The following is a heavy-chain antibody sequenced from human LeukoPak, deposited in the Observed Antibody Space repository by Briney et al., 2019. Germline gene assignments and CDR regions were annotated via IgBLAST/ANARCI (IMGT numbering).Heavy chain of an antibody. Sequence: SETLSLTCTVSGGSISSGGYYWSWIRQHPGKGLEWIGYIYYSGSTYYNPSLKSRVTISVDTSKNQFSLKLSSVTAADTAVYYCARETHYGSGLFDYWGQGTLVTVSS. CDR1: GGSISSGGYY. CDR3: ARETHYGSGLFDY. CDR2: IYYSGST. V-gene: IGHV4-31*03. D-gene: IGHD3-10*01. J-gene: IGHJ4*02.